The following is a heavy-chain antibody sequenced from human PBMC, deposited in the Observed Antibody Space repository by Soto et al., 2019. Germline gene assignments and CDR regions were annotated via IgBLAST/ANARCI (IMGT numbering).Heavy chain of an antibody. D-gene: IGHD3-22*01. V-gene: IGHV4-59*01. CDR1: GGSISSYY. CDR3: ARERGRDYYDSSGQIDY. J-gene: IGHJ4*02. CDR2: IYYSGST. Sequence: SETLSLTCTVSGGSISSYYWSWIRQPPGKGLEWIGYIYYSGSTNYNPSLKSRVTISVDTSKNQFSLKLSSVTAADTAVYYCARERGRDYYDSSGQIDYWGEGTLVTAPQ.